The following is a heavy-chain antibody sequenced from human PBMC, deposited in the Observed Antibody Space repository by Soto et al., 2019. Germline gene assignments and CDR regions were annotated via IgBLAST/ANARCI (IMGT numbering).Heavy chain of an antibody. V-gene: IGHV4-59*08. J-gene: IGHJ5*02. CDR2: IYYSGST. D-gene: IGHD2-15*01. CDR3: AIQPALYCSGGSCYSFWFYP. Sequence: SETLSLTCTVSGGSISSYYWSWIRQPPGKGLEWIGYIYYSGSTNYNPSLKSRVTISVDTSKNQFSLKLSSVTAADTAVYYCAIQPALYCSGGSCYSFWFYPWGQGTLVTVSS. CDR1: GGSISSYY.